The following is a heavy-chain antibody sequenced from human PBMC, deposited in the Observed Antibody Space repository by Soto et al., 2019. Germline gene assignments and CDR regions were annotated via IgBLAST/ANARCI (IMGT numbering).Heavy chain of an antibody. CDR3: ARGYDPARDYYYYAMDV. D-gene: IGHD2-15*01. Sequence: QVQLVESGGGVVQPGRSLRLSCAASGFTFSSYGMHWVRQAPGKGLEWVAVIWHDGSNKYYADSVKGRFTISRDNSKNTLYLQMNSLRAEDTAVYYCARGYDPARDYYYYAMDVWGQGTTVTVSS. CDR2: IWHDGSNK. CDR1: GFTFSSYG. V-gene: IGHV3-33*01. J-gene: IGHJ6*02.